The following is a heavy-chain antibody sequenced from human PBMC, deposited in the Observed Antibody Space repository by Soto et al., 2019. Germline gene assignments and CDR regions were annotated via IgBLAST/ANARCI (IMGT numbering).Heavy chain of an antibody. Sequence: QVQLQESGPGLVKPSETLSLTCTVSGGSISSYYWSWIRQPPGKGLEWIGYSYYSGSTTYHPFPKARVTIAVDTSHNQFSLKLRSVTAADTAVYYCARVHYYGSGSYFWYFDLWGRGTLVTVSS. CDR1: GGSISSYY. CDR3: ARVHYYGSGSYFWYFDL. V-gene: IGHV4-59*01. D-gene: IGHD3-10*01. J-gene: IGHJ2*01. CDR2: SYYSGST.